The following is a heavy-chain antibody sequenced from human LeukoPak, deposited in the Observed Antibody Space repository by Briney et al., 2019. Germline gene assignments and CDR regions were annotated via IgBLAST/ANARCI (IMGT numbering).Heavy chain of an antibody. V-gene: IGHV4-34*01. CDR1: GGSFSGYY. CDR3: ARHLLRLGELSFILEPDFDY. CDR2: IYYSGST. D-gene: IGHD3-16*02. Sequence: PSETLSLTCAVYGGSFSGYYWSWIRQPPGKGLEWIGSIYYSGSTYYNPSLKSRVTISVDTSKNQFSLKLSSVTAADTAVYYCARHLLRLGELSFILEPDFDYWGQGTLVTVSS. J-gene: IGHJ4*02.